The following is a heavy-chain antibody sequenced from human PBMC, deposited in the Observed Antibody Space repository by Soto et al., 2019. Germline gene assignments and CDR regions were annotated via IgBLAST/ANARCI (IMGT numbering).Heavy chain of an antibody. D-gene: IGHD6-19*01. V-gene: IGHV3-7*01. CDR3: ATYPSPLYSNVWYDVFDI. CDR2: IAQDESER. J-gene: IGHJ3*02. CDR1: GFTFSNYW. Sequence: GGSLRLSCAASGFTFSNYWMTWVRQAPGKGLEWVANIAQDESERNYLDSVKGRFTISRDNAANSLYLQMNSLRAEDTAVYYSATYPSPLYSNVWYDVFDICARAIMVTVSS.